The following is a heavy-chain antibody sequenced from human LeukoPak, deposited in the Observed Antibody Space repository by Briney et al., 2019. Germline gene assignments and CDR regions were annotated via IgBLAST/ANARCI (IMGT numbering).Heavy chain of an antibody. CDR1: GGSVSSGDYC. CDR3: ARTLWSGDLYVFDI. Sequence: SETLSLTCTVSGGSVSSGDYCWSWIRQPPGKGLEWIGYIYYSGSTSYNPSLKSRLTMSLDMSENRFSLVLSSLTAADTAVYFCARTLWSGDLYVFDIWGQGTVVTVSS. J-gene: IGHJ3*02. D-gene: IGHD3-10*01. V-gene: IGHV4-30-4*01. CDR2: IYYSGST.